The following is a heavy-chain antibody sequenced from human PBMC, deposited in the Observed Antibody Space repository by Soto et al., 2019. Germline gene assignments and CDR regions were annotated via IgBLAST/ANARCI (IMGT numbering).Heavy chain of an antibody. CDR2: IYYSGST. CDR3: ARHDGGYCSGGSCYSGYFQH. Sequence: SETLSLTCTVSGGSISSSSYYWGWIRQPPGKGLEWIGSIYYSGSTYYNPSLKSRVTISVDTSKNQFSLKLSSVTAADTAVYYCARHDGGYCSGGSCYSGYFQHWGQGTLVTVSS. J-gene: IGHJ1*01. V-gene: IGHV4-39*01. D-gene: IGHD2-15*01. CDR1: GGSISSSSYY.